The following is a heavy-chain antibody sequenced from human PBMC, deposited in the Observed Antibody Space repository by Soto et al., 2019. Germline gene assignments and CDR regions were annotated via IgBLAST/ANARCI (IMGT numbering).Heavy chain of an antibody. V-gene: IGHV3-23*01. CDR2: ISGSGGST. Sequence: GGSLRLSCAASGFTFSSYAMSWVRQAPGKGLEWVSAISGSGGSTYYADSVKGRFTISRDNSKNTLYLQMNSLRAEDTAVYYCVKSGNIVLMVYAMAAFDIWGQGTMVTVSS. J-gene: IGHJ3*02. D-gene: IGHD2-8*01. CDR1: GFTFSSYA. CDR3: VKSGNIVLMVYAMAAFDI.